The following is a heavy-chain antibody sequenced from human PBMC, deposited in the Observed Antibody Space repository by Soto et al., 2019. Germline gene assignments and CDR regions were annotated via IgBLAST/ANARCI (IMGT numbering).Heavy chain of an antibody. CDR3: ARDQRSSWYYFGY. CDR2: ISAYNGNT. CDR1: GYTNTIYG. Sequence: APLKGSCKTSGYTNTIYGISRVRQNQGQGLEWVGWISAYNGNTNYAQKLQGRVTMTTDTSTSTSYMELRSLRSDDTAVYYCARDQRSSWYYFGYCGEGILVTVSS. V-gene: IGHV1-18*01. J-gene: IGHJ4*02. D-gene: IGHD6-13*01.